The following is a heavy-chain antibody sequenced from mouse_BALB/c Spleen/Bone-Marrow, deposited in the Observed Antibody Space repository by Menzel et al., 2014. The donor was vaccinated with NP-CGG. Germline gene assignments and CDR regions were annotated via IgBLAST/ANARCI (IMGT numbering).Heavy chain of an antibody. CDR2: IDTSDSYT. Sequence: QVQLKQSGAELGMPGASVKMSCKASGYTFTDNWIYWVKQRPGQGLEWIGAIDTSDSYTNYNQKFMGKASLTVDASSSTAYVQVSSLTSDDSAVYYCAGGGNDFSLDYWGQGTSVTVSS. V-gene: IGHV1-69*01. J-gene: IGHJ4*01. CDR1: GYTFTDNW. D-gene: IGHD2-4*01. CDR3: AGGGNDFSLDY.